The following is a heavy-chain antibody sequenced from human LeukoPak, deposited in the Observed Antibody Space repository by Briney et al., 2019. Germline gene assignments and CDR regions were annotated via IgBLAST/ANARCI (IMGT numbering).Heavy chain of an antibody. D-gene: IGHD2-8*01. J-gene: IGHJ4*02. V-gene: IGHV3-30*04. CDR1: EFTFSSYT. CDR3: ARGPVTNPYFDY. Sequence: GGSLRLSCAASEFTFSSYTMHWVRQAPGKGLEWVAVISYDGSNKYYADSVRGRFTISRDNSKNTLYLQMNSLRAEDTAVYYCARGPVTNPYFDYWGQGTLVTVSS. CDR2: ISYDGSNK.